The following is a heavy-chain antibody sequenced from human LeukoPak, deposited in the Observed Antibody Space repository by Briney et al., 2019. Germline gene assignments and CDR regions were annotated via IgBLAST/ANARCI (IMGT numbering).Heavy chain of an antibody. D-gene: IGHD3-10*01. CDR2: ISSSGSTI. Sequence: LSLTCAVYGGSFSGYYMSWIRQAPGKGLEWVSYISSSGSTIYYADSVKGRFTISRDNAKNSLYLQMNSLRAEDTAVYYCARELMVRGGFGYWGQGTLVTVSS. V-gene: IGHV3-11*01. CDR1: GGSFSGYY. J-gene: IGHJ4*02. CDR3: ARELMVRGGFGY.